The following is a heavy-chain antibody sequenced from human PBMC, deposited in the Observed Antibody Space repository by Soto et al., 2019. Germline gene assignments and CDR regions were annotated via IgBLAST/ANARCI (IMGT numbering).Heavy chain of an antibody. CDR2: IIPIFTQT. J-gene: IGHJ6*02. D-gene: IGHD1-26*01. CDR1: GYTFTIYT. Sequence: QVQLVQSGAEVKKRGSSVKVSCKSSGYTFTIYTVTWVRQAPGQGLEWMGRIIPIFTQTNYAQKFQDRVTITADKSTSTVYMELSGLRYEDTAVYYCARGGVGAAGGMDVWGQGTTVTVSS. V-gene: IGHV1-69*08. CDR3: ARGGVGAAGGMDV.